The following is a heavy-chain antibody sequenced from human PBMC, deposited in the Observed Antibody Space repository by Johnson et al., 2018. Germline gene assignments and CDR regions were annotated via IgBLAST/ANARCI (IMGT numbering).Heavy chain of an antibody. V-gene: IGHV3-7*01. D-gene: IGHD3/OR15-3a*01. J-gene: IGHJ6*03. CDR3: ARDLRGLDGGMEG. Sequence: VQLVESWGGLVQPGGSLRLSCAASGFNFYTYWMTWIRQAPGKGLEWVANIYLDGSEKYYADSVKGRFTISRDNAKNSLYLRMESLRADDTAVYYCARDLRGLDGGMEGWGKGTTVTVSS. CDR1: GFNFYTYW. CDR2: IYLDGSEK.